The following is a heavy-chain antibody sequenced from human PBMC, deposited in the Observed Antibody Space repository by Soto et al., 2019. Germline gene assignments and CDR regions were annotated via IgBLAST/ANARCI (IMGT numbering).Heavy chain of an antibody. CDR1: GGTFNNYV. Sequence: AASVKVSCKASGGTFNNYVINWVRQAPGQGLEWMAGIIPIFGTANYAQKFQGRVTITADKSTSTAYMELNSLRSEDTAVYYCAGRCDGTNCIGHFDDWGQGTLVTVSS. J-gene: IGHJ4*02. V-gene: IGHV1-69*06. CDR2: IIPIFGTA. D-gene: IGHD2-2*01. CDR3: AGRCDGTNCIGHFDD.